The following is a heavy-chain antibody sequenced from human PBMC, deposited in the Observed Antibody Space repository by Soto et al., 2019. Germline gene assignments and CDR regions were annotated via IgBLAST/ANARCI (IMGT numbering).Heavy chain of an antibody. CDR1: GFTFRSYA. Sequence: WVSLRLSCAASGFTFRSYARTWVRQAPGKGLEWVSTINGGGGLIFYADSVEGRFTISRHNSKNTLYLQMTSPRAEDTAAYYCATPCASASHTSGWFDWFDPWGQGTMVTVSS. CDR2: INGGGGLI. J-gene: IGHJ5*02. CDR3: ATPCASASHTSGWFDWFDP. V-gene: IGHV3-23*01. D-gene: IGHD6-19*01.